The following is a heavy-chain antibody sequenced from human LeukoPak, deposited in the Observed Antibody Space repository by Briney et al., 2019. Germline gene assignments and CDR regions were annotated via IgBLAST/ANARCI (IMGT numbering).Heavy chain of an antibody. J-gene: IGHJ6*02. CDR2: ISSSSSYT. CDR1: GFXFSSYS. V-gene: IGHV3-21*01. Sequence: PGGSLRLSCAASGFXFSSYSMNWVRQAPGKGLEWVSSISSSSSYTYYADSVKGRFTISRDNAKSSLYLQMNSLRAEDTAVYYCASLGSSKVATYYYGMDVWGQGTTVTVSS. CDR3: ASLGSSKVATYYYGMDV. D-gene: IGHD5-12*01.